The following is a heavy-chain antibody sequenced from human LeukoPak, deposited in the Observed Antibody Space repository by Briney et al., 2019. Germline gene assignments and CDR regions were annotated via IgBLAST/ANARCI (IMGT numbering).Heavy chain of an antibody. CDR1: GGSISSSSYY. CDR2: IYYSGST. D-gene: IGHD6-13*01. Sequence: PSETLSLTCTVSGGSISSSSYYWGWIRQPPGKGLEWIGSIYYSGSTYYNPSVKSRVTISVDTSKNQFSLKLSSVTAADTAVYYCARDRQQLAYNWFDPWGQGTLVTVSS. V-gene: IGHV4-39*07. CDR3: ARDRQQLAYNWFDP. J-gene: IGHJ5*02.